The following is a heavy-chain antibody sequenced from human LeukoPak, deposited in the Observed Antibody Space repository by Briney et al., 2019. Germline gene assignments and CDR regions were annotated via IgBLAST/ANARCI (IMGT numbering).Heavy chain of an antibody. CDR2: IYHSGST. CDR1: GGSISSSNW. D-gene: IGHD3-10*01. CDR3: ARDPTMVRGAADYYVDY. Sequence: SGTLSLTCAVSGGSISSSNWWSWVRQPPGKGLEWIGEIYHSGSTNYNPSLKSRVTISVDKSKNQFSLKLSSVTAADTAVYYCARDPTMVRGAADYYVDYWGQGTLVTVSS. J-gene: IGHJ4*02. V-gene: IGHV4-4*02.